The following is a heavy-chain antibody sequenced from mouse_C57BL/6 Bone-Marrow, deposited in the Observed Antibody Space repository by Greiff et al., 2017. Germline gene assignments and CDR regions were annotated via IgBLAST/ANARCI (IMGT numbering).Heavy chain of an antibody. V-gene: IGHV1-55*01. CDR1: GYTFTSYW. CDR3: ARESMIRWYFDV. CDR2: IYPGSGST. Sequence: QVQLKQPGAELVKPGASVKMSCKASGYTFTSYWITWVKQRPGQGLEWIGDIYPGSGSTNYNEKFKSKATLTVDTSSSTAYMQLSSLTSEDSAVYYCARESMIRWYFDVWGTGTTVTVSS. J-gene: IGHJ1*03. D-gene: IGHD2-4*01.